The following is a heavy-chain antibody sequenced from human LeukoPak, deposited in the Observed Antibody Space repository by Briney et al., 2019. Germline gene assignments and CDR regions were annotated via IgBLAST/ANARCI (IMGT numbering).Heavy chain of an antibody. CDR2: INHTGST. CDR3: ARGRDGYNGIPGAFDI. V-gene: IGHV4-34*01. Sequence: XXXXXXXLEXXGEINHTGSTNYNPSLKSRVTISVDTSKNQFSLKLSSVTAADTAVYYCARGRDGYNGIPGAFDIWGQGTMVTVSS. J-gene: IGHJ3*02. D-gene: IGHD5-24*01.